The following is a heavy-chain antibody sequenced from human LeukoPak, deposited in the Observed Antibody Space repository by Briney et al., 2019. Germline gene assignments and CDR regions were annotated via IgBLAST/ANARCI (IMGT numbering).Heavy chain of an antibody. CDR2: ISYDGSNK. V-gene: IGHV3-30*18. CDR1: GFTFNRNA. CDR3: AKDRYGSGSYLAYFDY. D-gene: IGHD3-10*01. Sequence: GGSLRLSCAASGFTFNRNAISWVRQAPAKGLEWVAVISYDGSNKYYADSVKGRFTISRDNSKNTLYLQMNSLRAEDTAVYYCAKDRYGSGSYLAYFDYWGQGTLVTVSS. J-gene: IGHJ4*02.